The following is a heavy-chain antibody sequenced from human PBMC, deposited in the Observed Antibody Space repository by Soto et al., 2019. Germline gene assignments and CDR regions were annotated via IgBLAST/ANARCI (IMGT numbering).Heavy chain of an antibody. Sequence: PSETLSLTCTVSGGSISSSSYYWGWIRQPPGKGLEWIGSIYYSGSTYYNPSLKSRVTISVDTSKNQFSLKLSSVTAADTAVYYCARLLHGSGSYNSYGMDVWGQGTTVTVSS. CDR3: ARLLHGSGSYNSYGMDV. V-gene: IGHV4-39*01. J-gene: IGHJ6*02. D-gene: IGHD3-10*01. CDR1: GGSISSSSYY. CDR2: IYYSGST.